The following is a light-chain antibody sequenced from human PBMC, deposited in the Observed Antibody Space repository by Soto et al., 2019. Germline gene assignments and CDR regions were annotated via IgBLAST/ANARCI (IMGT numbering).Light chain of an antibody. Sequence: DIQMTQSPSSVSASVGDRVTITCRASQGISSWLAWYQQKPGKAPKLLIYAAPSLQSGVPSRFSGSGSGTDFTLTISSLQAEGVAVYYCQQYADVPWTFGQGTRVEVK. J-gene: IGKJ1*01. V-gene: IGKV1-12*01. CDR2: AAP. CDR1: QGISSW. CDR3: QQYADVPWT.